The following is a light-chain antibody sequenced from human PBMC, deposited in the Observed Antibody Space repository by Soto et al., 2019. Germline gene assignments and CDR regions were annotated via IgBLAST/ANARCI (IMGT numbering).Light chain of an antibody. CDR2: KAS. Sequence: DIKMTQSPSTLSASVGDRVTITFRASQSISDWLAWYQQKPGKAPKLLIYKASSLESGVPSRFSGSGSGTEFTLTISSLQPDDFATYYCQQYNNLWTFGQGTKVDIK. CDR1: QSISDW. V-gene: IGKV1-5*03. CDR3: QQYNNLWT. J-gene: IGKJ1*01.